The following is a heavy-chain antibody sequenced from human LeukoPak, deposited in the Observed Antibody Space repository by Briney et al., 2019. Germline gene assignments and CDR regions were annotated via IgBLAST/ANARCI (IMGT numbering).Heavy chain of an antibody. D-gene: IGHD1-26*01. CDR1: GYSFTNYW. V-gene: IGHV5-51*01. Sequence: GESLKISCKGSGYSFTNYWIGWVRQMPGKGLEWMGIIYHGDSDTRYIPSFQGQVTISADKSINTAYLQWTSLKASDTAMYYCARRVDSYWFFDYWGQGTLVTVSS. CDR3: ARRVDSYWFFDY. J-gene: IGHJ4*02. CDR2: IYHGDSDT.